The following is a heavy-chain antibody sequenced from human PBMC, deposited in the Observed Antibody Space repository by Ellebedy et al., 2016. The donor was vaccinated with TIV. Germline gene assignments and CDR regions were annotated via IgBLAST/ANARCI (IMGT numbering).Heavy chain of an antibody. V-gene: IGHV4-30-4*01. Sequence: MPSETLSLTCTVSGGSISSGNYYWSWIRQPPGKGLEWIGYIYNSGITWYYPSNPSLKSRVTISADTSKNQFSLKLSSVTAADTAVYYCTRELGGWSSRPFDYWGQGTLVTVSS. CDR3: TRELGGWSSRPFDY. CDR2: IYNSGIT. D-gene: IGHD6-19*01. J-gene: IGHJ4*02. CDR1: GGSISSGNYY.